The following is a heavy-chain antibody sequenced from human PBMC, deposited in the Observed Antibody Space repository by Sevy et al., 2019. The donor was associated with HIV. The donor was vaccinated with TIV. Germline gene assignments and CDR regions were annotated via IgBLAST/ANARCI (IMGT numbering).Heavy chain of an antibody. D-gene: IGHD1-26*01. V-gene: IGHV3-30-3*01. Sequence: GGSLRLSCAASVFTFSSYAMHWVRQAPGKGLEWVAVISYDGSNKYYADSVKGRFTISRDNSKNTLYLQMNSLRAEDTAVYYCASVGPQDGWDYWGQGTLVTVSS. J-gene: IGHJ4*02. CDR3: ASVGPQDGWDY. CDR1: VFTFSSYA. CDR2: ISYDGSNK.